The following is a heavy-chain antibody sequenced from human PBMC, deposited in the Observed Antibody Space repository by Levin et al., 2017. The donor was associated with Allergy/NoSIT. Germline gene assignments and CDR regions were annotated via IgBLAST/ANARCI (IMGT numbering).Heavy chain of an antibody. CDR3: ARDRFPADSSGWRHYYDYGMDV. V-gene: IGHV3-30-3*01. Sequence: GGSLRLSCAASGFTFSSYAMHWVRQAPGKGLEWVAVISYDGSNKYYADSVKGRFTISRDNSKNTLYLQMNSLRAEDTAVYYCARDRFPADSSGWRHYYDYGMDVWGQGTTVTVSS. J-gene: IGHJ6*02. CDR2: ISYDGSNK. D-gene: IGHD6-19*01. CDR1: GFTFSSYA.